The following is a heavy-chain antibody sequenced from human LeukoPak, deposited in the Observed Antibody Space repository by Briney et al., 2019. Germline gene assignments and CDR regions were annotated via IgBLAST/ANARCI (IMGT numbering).Heavy chain of an antibody. V-gene: IGHV4-59*01. CDR3: AALTGYDFWSGYPWYFDL. Sequence: SETLSLTCTVSGGSISSYYWSWIRQPPGKGLEWIGYIYYSGSTNYNPSLKSRVTISVDTSKNQFSLKLSSVIAADTAVYYCAALTGYDFWSGYPWYFDLWGRGTLVTVSS. D-gene: IGHD3-3*01. CDR2: IYYSGST. J-gene: IGHJ2*01. CDR1: GGSISSYY.